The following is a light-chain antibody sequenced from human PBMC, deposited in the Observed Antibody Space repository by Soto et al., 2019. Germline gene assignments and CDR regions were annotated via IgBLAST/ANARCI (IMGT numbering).Light chain of an antibody. Sequence: DIVMTQSPLSLSVTPGQPASISCKSSQSLLNSGGKTYFYWYLQKPGQPPQLLIYEVFNRLSGVPDRVSGSGSGTDFTLNISRVEAEDVGFYYCLQTNRCPWTFGQGTKVEIK. CDR3: LQTNRCPWT. CDR2: EVF. V-gene: IGKV2D-29*01. CDR1: QSLLNSGGKTY. J-gene: IGKJ1*01.